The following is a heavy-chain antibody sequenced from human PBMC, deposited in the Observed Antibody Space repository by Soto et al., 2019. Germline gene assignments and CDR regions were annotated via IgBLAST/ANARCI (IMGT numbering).Heavy chain of an antibody. Sequence: EVQLLESGGGLVQPGGSLRLSCAASGFTFSSYAMSWVRQAPGKGLEWVSAIRGSGGSTYYADSVKGRFTISRDNSKNTMYLQMNSLRAEDTAVYYCAKYGDSGVVNVLWGQGTLVTVSS. J-gene: IGHJ4*02. V-gene: IGHV3-23*01. CDR1: GFTFSSYA. CDR2: IRGSGGST. CDR3: AKYGDSGVVNVL. D-gene: IGHD3-3*01.